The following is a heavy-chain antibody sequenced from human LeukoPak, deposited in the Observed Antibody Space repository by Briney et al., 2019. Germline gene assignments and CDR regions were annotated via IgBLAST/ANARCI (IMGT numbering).Heavy chain of an antibody. V-gene: IGHV3-23*01. CDR1: GFNFANHA. CDR3: AREGSGLDY. J-gene: IGHJ4*02. CDR2: ISGGGDIT. D-gene: IGHD3-3*01. Sequence: GGSLRLSCAASGFNFANHAMSWVRQTPGEGLEWVSAISGGGDITYYADSVTGRFTISRDNSKNTLYLQMNSLRAEDTAVYYCAREGSGLDYWGQGTLVTVSS.